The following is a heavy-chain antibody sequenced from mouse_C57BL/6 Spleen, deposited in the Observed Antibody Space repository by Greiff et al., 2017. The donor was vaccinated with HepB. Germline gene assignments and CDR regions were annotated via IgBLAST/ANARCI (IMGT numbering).Heavy chain of an antibody. CDR2: IWTGGGT. Sequence: VKLVESGPGLVAPSQSLSITCTVSGFSFTSYAISWVRQPPGKGLEWLGVIWTGGGTNYNSALKSRLSISKDNSKSQVFLKMNSLQTDDTARYYCARYYYGSSYYFDYWGQGTTLTVSS. CDR1: GFSFTSYA. J-gene: IGHJ2*01. CDR3: ARYYYGSSYYFDY. D-gene: IGHD1-1*01. V-gene: IGHV2-9-1*01.